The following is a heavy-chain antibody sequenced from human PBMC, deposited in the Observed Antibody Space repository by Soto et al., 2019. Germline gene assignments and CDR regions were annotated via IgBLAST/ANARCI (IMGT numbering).Heavy chain of an antibody. V-gene: IGHV1-69*08. CDR2: IIPVLGTT. CDR3: ARDLEGDSSGEFDS. CDR1: GGTFSTYA. J-gene: IGHJ4*02. D-gene: IGHD6-19*01. Sequence: QVQLVQSGAEVKEPVSSVKVSCRASGGTFSTYAVSWVRQAPGQGPEWMGRIIPVLGTTNYAQRFQVRITIIADKSTSSAYMELSSLRSEDTAIYYCARDLEGDSSGEFDSWGKGTLVTVSS.